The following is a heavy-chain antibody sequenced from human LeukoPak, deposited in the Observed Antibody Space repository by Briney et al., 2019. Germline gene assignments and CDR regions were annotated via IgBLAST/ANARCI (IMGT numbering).Heavy chain of an antibody. V-gene: IGHV1-24*01. CDR2: FDPEDGET. CDR1: GYTLTELP. D-gene: IGHD5-18*01. J-gene: IGHJ4*02. CDR3: ATVIGYSYGYPLDY. Sequence: ASVKVSCKVSGYTLTELPMHWVRQAPGKGLEWMGGFDPEDGETIYAQKFQGRVTMTEDTSTDTAYMELSSLRSEDTAVYYCATVIGYSYGYPLDYWGQGTLVTVSS.